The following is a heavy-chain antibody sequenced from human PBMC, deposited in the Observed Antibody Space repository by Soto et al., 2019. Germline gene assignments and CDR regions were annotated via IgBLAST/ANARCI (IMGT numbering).Heavy chain of an antibody. CDR2: ISSSGSTI. CDR1: GFTLSDYY. J-gene: IGHJ4*02. CDR3: ARERHYDFWSGYYS. V-gene: IGHV3-11*01. Sequence: GGSLRLSCAASGFTLSDYYMSWIRQAPGKGLEWVSYISSSGSTIYYADSVKGRFTISRDNAKNSLYLQMNSLRAEDTAVYYCARERHYDFWSGYYSWGQGTLVTVSS. D-gene: IGHD3-3*01.